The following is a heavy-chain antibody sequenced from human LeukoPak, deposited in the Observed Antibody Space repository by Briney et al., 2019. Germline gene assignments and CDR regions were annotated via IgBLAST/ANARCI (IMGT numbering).Heavy chain of an antibody. V-gene: IGHV4-61*01. D-gene: IGHD1-1*01. CDR2: IYYSGST. CDR1: GGSVSSGSYY. Sequence: PSETLSLTCTVSGGSVSSGSYYWSWIRQPPGKGLEWIGYIYYSGSTNYNPSLKSRVTISVDTSKNQFSLKLSSVTAADTAVYYCARGRTNWNDDLNWFDPWGQGTLVTVSS. J-gene: IGHJ5*02. CDR3: ARGRTNWNDDLNWFDP.